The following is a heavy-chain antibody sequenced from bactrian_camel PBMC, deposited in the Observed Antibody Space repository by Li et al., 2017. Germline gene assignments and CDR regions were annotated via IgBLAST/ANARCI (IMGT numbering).Heavy chain of an antibody. Sequence: QVQLVESGGGSVMAGGSLRLSCVVSGYTNKRNCLGWLRQAPGKERELLAGLYGGSSWYAASVKGRFTISQDKANNTLYLQMNSLKPEDTAMYYCAAEPTRSSGGDCYNGYNYWGRGTQVTVS. D-gene: IGHD2*01. J-gene: IGHJ4*01. V-gene: IGHV3S55*01. CDR2: LYGGSS. CDR3: AAEPTRSSGGDCYNGYNY. CDR1: GYTNKRNC.